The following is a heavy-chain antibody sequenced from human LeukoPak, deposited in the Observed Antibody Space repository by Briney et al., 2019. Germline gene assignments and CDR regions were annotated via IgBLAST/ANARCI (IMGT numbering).Heavy chain of an antibody. D-gene: IGHD3-10*01. CDR2: VRFDGSNK. CDR3: ARDYLDVGFGESYYYYYMDV. J-gene: IGHJ6*03. Sequence: GGSLRLSCAASGFTFSSYGMHWVRQAPSKGLEWVAFVRFDGSNKYYADSVKGRFTISRDNSKNTLYLQMNSLRAEDTAVYYCARDYLDVGFGESYYYYYMDVWGKGTTVTVSS. CDR1: GFTFSSYG. V-gene: IGHV3-30*02.